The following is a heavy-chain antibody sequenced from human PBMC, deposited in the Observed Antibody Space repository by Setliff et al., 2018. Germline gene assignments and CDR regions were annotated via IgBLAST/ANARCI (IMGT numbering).Heavy chain of an antibody. CDR1: GGSISSISYY. CDR2: VYDSGTT. V-gene: IGHV4-39*02. CDR3: ARDGGDGYGVDAYAGGGFDI. D-gene: IGHD4-17*01. Sequence: PSETLSLTCTVPGGSISSISYYWGWIRQPPGKGLEWIGTVYDSGTTYYNPSLKSRVTIFVDTSKNQFSLNLNSVTAADTGVYYCARDGGDGYGVDAYAGGGFDIWGQGTMVTVSS. J-gene: IGHJ3*02.